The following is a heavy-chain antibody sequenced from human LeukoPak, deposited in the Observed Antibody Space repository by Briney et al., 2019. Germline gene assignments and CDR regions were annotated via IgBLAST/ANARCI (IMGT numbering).Heavy chain of an antibody. CDR1: GGSISSYY. V-gene: IGHV4-59*01. CDR2: IYYSGST. J-gene: IGHJ4*02. D-gene: IGHD6-19*01. Sequence: PSETLSLTCTVSGGSISSYYWSWIRQPPGKGLEWIGYIYYSGSTNYNPSLKSRVTISVDTSKNQFSLKLSSVTAADTAVYYCARDISTEAVAGTRYFDYWGQGTLVTVSS. CDR3: ARDISTEAVAGTRYFDY.